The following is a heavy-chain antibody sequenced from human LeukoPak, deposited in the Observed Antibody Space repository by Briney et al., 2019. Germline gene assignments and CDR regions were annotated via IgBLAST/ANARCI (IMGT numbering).Heavy chain of an antibody. CDR3: ARTPQGDNYFAY. CDR2: IYSSGKT. V-gene: IGHV4-4*07. Sequence: SETLSLTCTVSGGSINNYYWTWVRQPAGKGLEWIGRIYSSGKTNYNPSLKSRVTMSVDTSNNQLSLMMTSVTAVDTAVFYCARTPQGDNYFAYWGQGHLVTVSS. J-gene: IGHJ4*02. CDR1: GGSINNYY. D-gene: IGHD3-9*01.